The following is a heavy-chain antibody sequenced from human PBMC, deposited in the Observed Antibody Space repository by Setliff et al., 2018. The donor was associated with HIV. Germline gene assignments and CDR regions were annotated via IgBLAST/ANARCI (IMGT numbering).Heavy chain of an antibody. CDR1: RGSISTTNW. CDR2: FHHSGST. Sequence: SETLSLTCAVSRGSISTTNWWSWVRQSPGKGLGWIGEFHHSGSTNYNPSLKSRVTMSVDKSKNQFSLKLSSVTAADTAVYYCARLESTSSDYFDYWGQGTLVTVSS. CDR3: ARLESTSSDYFDY. D-gene: IGHD6-6*01. V-gene: IGHV4-4*02. J-gene: IGHJ4*02.